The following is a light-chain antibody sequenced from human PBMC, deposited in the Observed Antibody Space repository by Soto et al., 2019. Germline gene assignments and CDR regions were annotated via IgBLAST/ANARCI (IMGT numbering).Light chain of an antibody. CDR1: PTISNS. Sequence: DIQMTQSPSTLSASVGDRVTITCRASPTISNSLTWYQQRPGKAPKLLIYRSSILQNGVPSRFSGSGSGTEFTLTISSLQPDDFATYYCQQYYMYATFGQGTRVEI. V-gene: IGKV1-5*03. CDR2: RSS. CDR3: QQYYMYAT. J-gene: IGKJ1*01.